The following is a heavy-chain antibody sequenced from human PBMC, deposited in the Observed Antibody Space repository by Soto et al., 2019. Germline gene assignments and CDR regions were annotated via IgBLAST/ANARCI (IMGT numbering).Heavy chain of an antibody. CDR2: MYHSGTF. Sequence: QLQLQESGSGLVKTSQTLSLTCAVSGGSIGVVGYSWSWIRQPPGGGLEWIGYMYHSGTFLKSPSLKTRLTMSLDMSKNQFSLTLNSMTAADTAVYYCARAQFYSGSGNYNNLMFDAWGQGIQVTVSS. J-gene: IGHJ5*02. D-gene: IGHD3-10*01. CDR1: GGSIGVVGYS. V-gene: IGHV4-30-2*01. CDR3: ARAQFYSGSGNYNNLMFDA.